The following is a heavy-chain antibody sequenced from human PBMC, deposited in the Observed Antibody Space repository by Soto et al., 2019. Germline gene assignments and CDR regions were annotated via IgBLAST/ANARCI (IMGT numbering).Heavy chain of an antibody. Sequence: SLRLSCAASGFTFSNYWMHWVRQAPGKGLVWVSRISTDGSSTSYADSVKGRFTISRDNAKNTLYLQMNSLRAEDTAVYYCTRVGTNTYGQFDCWGQGTLVTVSS. J-gene: IGHJ4*02. CDR1: GFTFSNYW. CDR3: TRVGTNTYGQFDC. CDR2: ISTDGSST. D-gene: IGHD5-18*01. V-gene: IGHV3-74*01.